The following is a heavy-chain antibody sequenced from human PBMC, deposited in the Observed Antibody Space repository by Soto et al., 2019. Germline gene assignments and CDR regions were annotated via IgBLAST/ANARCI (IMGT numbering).Heavy chain of an antibody. CDR2: ISGSGGST. Sequence: GGSLRLSCAASGCTFSSYAMSWVRQAPGKGLEWVSAISGSGGSTYYADSVKGRFTISRDNSKNTLYLQMNSLRAEDTAVYYCAKAPKLSSIFGWFDPWGQGTLVTVSS. D-gene: IGHD2-2*01. V-gene: IGHV3-23*01. CDR1: GCTFSSYA. J-gene: IGHJ5*02. CDR3: AKAPKLSSIFGWFDP.